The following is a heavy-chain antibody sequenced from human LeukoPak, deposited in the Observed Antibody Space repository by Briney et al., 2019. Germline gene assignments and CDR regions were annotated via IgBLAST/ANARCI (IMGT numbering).Heavy chain of an antibody. CDR1: GYTFTSYA. D-gene: IGHD2-2*01. CDR3: AREYCSSTSCPYYYYYYGMDV. J-gene: IGHJ6*04. Sequence: GASVKVSCKASGYTFTSYAMHWVRQAPGQRLKWMGWTNAANGNTKYSQKFQGRVTITRDTSASTAYMELSSLRSEDAAVYYCAREYCSSTSCPYYYYYYGMDVWGKGTTVTVSS. CDR2: TNAANGNT. V-gene: IGHV1-3*01.